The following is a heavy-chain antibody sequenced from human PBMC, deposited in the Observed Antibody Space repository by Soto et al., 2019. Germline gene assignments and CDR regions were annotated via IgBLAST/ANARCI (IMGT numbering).Heavy chain of an antibody. J-gene: IGHJ2*01. CDR1: GFTFNTYA. CDR3: AKRGILGAQGMAYFDL. D-gene: IGHD1-26*01. CDR2: ITPDGTEQ. Sequence: QVQLMESGGGVVHPGRSLRLSCAASGFTFNTYAMHWVRQAPGKGLEWVAVITPDGTEQYYADSVKGRFTISRDNSKNTLYLQMNSLGLEDMSIYHCAKRGILGAQGMAYFDLWGRGTRVTVSS. V-gene: IGHV3-30*18.